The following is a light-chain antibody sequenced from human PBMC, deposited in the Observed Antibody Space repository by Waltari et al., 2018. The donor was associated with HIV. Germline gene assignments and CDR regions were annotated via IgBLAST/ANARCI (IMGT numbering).Light chain of an antibody. CDR3: QQSYSTLRT. Sequence: DIQMTKSPSSRFASVGDRVTITCRASQSISSYLNWYQQKPGKAPKLLIYSASSLQSGVPSRFSGSGSGTDFTLTISSLQPEDFATYYCQQSYSTLRTFGQGTKVEIK. CDR2: SAS. CDR1: QSISSY. V-gene: IGKV1-39*01. J-gene: IGKJ1*01.